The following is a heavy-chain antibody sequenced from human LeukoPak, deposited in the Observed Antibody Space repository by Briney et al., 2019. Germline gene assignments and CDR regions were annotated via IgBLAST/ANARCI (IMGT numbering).Heavy chain of an antibody. J-gene: IGHJ4*02. D-gene: IGHD3-22*01. CDR3: ARGESGWVGKDYFDY. Sequence: ASVKVSCKASGYTFTSYYMHWVRQAPGQGLEWMGIINPSGGSTSYAQKFQGRVTMTRDMSTSTVYMELSSLRSEDTAVYYCARGESGWVGKDYFDYGGQGTLVTVSP. CDR2: INPSGGST. V-gene: IGHV1-46*01. CDR1: GYTFTSYY.